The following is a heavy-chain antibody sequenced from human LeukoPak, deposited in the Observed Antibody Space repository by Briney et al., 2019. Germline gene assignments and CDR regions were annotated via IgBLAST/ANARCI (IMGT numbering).Heavy chain of an antibody. V-gene: IGHV3-7*03. J-gene: IGHJ6*04. CDR3: ARKAYGMDV. CDR2: IKQDGSEK. CDR1: GFTFSNYW. Sequence: GGSLRLSCAASGFTFSNYWMSWVRQAPEKGLEWVANIKQDGSEKYYVDSVKGRFTIFRDDAKNSLYLQMNSLRAEDTAVYYCARKAYGMDVWGKGTTVTVSS.